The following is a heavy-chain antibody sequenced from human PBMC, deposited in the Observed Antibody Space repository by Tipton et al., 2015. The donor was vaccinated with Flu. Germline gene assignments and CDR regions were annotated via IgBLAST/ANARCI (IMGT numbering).Heavy chain of an antibody. CDR1: GGSISSYY. CDR3: ARASSSRRGMVSFDY. D-gene: IGHD6-13*01. V-gene: IGHV4-59*01. J-gene: IGHJ4*02. CDR2: IYYSGST. Sequence: TLSLTCTVSGGSISSYYWSWIRQPPGKGLEWIGYIYYSGSTNYNPSLKSRVTISVDTSKNQFSLKLSSVTAADTAVYYCARASSSRRGMVSFDYWGQGTLVTVSS.